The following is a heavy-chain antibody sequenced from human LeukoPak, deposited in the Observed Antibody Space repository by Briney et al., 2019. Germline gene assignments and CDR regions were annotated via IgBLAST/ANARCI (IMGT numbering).Heavy chain of an antibody. D-gene: IGHD6-25*01. Sequence: SETLPLTCTVSGGSISTYYWAWIRQPPGKGLEWIGSVYYGRSPYFNPSLESRATISVDTSKNHFSLKMSSVTAADTAVYYCARSSGTGTFSYWGQGTLVTVSS. CDR2: VYYGRSP. J-gene: IGHJ4*02. V-gene: IGHV4-39*02. CDR3: ARSSGTGTFSY. CDR1: GGSISTYY.